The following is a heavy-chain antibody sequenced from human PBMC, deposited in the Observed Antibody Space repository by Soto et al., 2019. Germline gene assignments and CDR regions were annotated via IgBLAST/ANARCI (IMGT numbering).Heavy chain of an antibody. Sequence: PGESLKISCKGSGYSFTSYWIGWVRQMPGKGLEWMGIIYPGDSDTRYSPSFQGQVTISADKSISTAYLQWSSLKASDTAMYYCARQTVRGVILAYYVMDVWGQGTTVTVSS. V-gene: IGHV5-51*01. CDR3: ARQTVRGVILAYYVMDV. J-gene: IGHJ6*02. CDR1: GYSFTSYW. CDR2: IYPGDSDT. D-gene: IGHD3-10*01.